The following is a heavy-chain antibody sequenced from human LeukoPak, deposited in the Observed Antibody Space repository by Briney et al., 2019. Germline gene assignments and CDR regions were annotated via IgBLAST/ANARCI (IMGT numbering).Heavy chain of an antibody. Sequence: SQTLSLTCTVSGDSISRGRYYWSWVRQPAGKGLEWIGRIYTSGSTNYNPSLKSRVTISVDTSKNQFSLKLSSVTAADTAVYYCARGRDDSTFWYSSGSFDYWGQGTLVTVSS. D-gene: IGHD6-19*01. CDR3: ARGRDDSTFWYSSGSFDY. CDR2: IYTSGST. J-gene: IGHJ4*02. V-gene: IGHV4-61*02. CDR1: GDSISRGRYY.